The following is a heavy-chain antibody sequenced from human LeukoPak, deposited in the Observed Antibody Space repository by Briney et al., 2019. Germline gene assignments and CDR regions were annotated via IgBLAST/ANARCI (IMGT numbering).Heavy chain of an antibody. D-gene: IGHD6-19*01. V-gene: IGHV4-61*02. CDR2: IYTSGST. CDR3: AREDMSSGWYDYWDY. J-gene: IGHJ4*02. Sequence: PSQTLSLTCTVSGGSISSGSYYWSWIRQPAGKGLEWIGRIYTSGSTNYNPSLKSRVTISVDTSKNQFSLKLSSVTAADTAVYYCAREDMSSGWYDYWDYWGQGTLVTVSS. CDR1: GGSISSGSYY.